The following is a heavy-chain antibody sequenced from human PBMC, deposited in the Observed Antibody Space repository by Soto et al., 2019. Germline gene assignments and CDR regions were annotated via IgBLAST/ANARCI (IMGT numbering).Heavy chain of an antibody. J-gene: IGHJ3*02. V-gene: IGHV5-51*01. CDR3: ARRRYYDFWSASYNAFDI. D-gene: IGHD3-3*01. CDR2: IYPGASDT. Sequence: GESLKISCKSSGYSFTNYWIALVRQMSGKGLEWMGIIYPGASDTRYSPSFQGQVTISADKSISTAYLQWSSLKASDTAMYYCARRRYYDFWSASYNAFDIWGQGTMVTV. CDR1: GYSFTNYW.